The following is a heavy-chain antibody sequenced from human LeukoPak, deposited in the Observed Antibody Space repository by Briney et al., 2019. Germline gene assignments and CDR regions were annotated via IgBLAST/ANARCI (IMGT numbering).Heavy chain of an antibody. CDR2: IRYDGSNK. CDR3: AKGCSSTSCPSYYYYYYMDV. Sequence: GGSLRLSCAVSGFIFSSYGMHWVRQAPGKGLEWVAFIRYDGSNKYYADFVKGRFTISRDNSKNTLYLQMNSLRAEDTAVYYCAKGCSSTSCPSYYYYYYMDVWGKGTTVTVSS. D-gene: IGHD2-2*01. CDR1: GFIFSSYG. J-gene: IGHJ6*03. V-gene: IGHV3-30*02.